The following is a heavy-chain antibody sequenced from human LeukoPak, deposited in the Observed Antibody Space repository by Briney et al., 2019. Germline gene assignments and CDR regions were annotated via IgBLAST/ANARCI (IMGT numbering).Heavy chain of an antibody. D-gene: IGHD3-10*02. Sequence: GGSLRLSCAASGFTFSSYEMNWVRQAPGEGLEWVSYISISGSTTYYADSVKGRFTISRDNAKNSLYLQMNSLRAEDTAVYYCAELGITMIGGVWGKGTTVTISS. CDR2: ISISGSTT. V-gene: IGHV3-48*03. CDR1: GFTFSSYE. CDR3: AELGITMIGGV. J-gene: IGHJ6*04.